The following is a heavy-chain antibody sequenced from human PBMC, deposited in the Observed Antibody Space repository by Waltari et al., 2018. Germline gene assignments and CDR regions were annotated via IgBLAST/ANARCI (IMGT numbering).Heavy chain of an antibody. Sequence: QVQLQESGPGLVKPSETLSLTCTVSGGSISSYYWSWIRQPPGKGLEWIGYIYYSVRTNYNPSHKSRVTISVDTSKNQFSLKLSSVTAADTAVYYCARVSGSYSYYYYMDVWGKGTTVTVSS. J-gene: IGHJ6*03. CDR3: ARVSGSYSYYYYMDV. CDR2: IYYSVRT. V-gene: IGHV4-59*01. CDR1: GGSISSYY. D-gene: IGHD1-26*01.